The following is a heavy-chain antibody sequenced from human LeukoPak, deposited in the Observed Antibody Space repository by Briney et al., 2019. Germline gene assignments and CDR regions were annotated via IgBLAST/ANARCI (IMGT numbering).Heavy chain of an antibody. CDR1: GFTFSSSA. Sequence: GGSLRLSCAASGFTFSSSAMSWVRQAPGKGLEWVSAISNNGGYTYYADSVQGRFTISRDNSKNTLYLQMNSLRAEDTAIYYCAKGGGSGWSNWFDPWGQGTLVTVSS. J-gene: IGHJ5*02. D-gene: IGHD2-15*01. CDR3: AKGGGSGWSNWFDP. CDR2: ISNNGGYT. V-gene: IGHV3-23*01.